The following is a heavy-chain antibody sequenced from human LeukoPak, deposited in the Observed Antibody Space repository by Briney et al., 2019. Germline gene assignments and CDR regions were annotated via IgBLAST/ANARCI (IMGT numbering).Heavy chain of an antibody. CDR1: GFTFSSYW. V-gene: IGHV3-7*03. D-gene: IGHD6-19*01. Sequence: PGGSLRLTCTASGFTFSSYWMSWVRQAPGKGLEWVGNIKEDGSRNHYVDPVKGRFTISRDNAKNSLYLQMSSLRAEDTAVYYCARQLSGWYDADPYWGQGTLVTVSS. CDR3: ARQLSGWYDADPY. J-gene: IGHJ4*02. CDR2: IKEDGSRN.